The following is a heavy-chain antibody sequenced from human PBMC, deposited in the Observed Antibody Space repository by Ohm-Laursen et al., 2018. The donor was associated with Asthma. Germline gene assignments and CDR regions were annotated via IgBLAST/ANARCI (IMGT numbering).Heavy chain of an antibody. J-gene: IGHJ6*02. CDR2: ISYDGSNK. Sequence: SLRLSCAASGFTFSSYGMHWVRQAPGKGLEWVAVISYDGSNKYYADSVKGRFTISRDNSKNTLYLQMNSLRAEDTAVYYCAKTLLDTTYYDFWSGYYGMDVWGRGTTVTVSS. CDR1: GFTFSSYG. V-gene: IGHV3-30*18. CDR3: AKTLLDTTYYDFWSGYYGMDV. D-gene: IGHD3-3*01.